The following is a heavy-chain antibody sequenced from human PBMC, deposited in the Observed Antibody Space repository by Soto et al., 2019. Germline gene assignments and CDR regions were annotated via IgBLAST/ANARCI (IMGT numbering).Heavy chain of an antibody. V-gene: IGHV4-34*01. CDR2: INHSGST. CDR1: GGSFSGYY. CDR3: ARVLATMIVVDAFDI. J-gene: IGHJ3*02. Sequence: SETLSLTCAVYGGSFSGYYWSWIRQPPGKGLEWIGEINHSGSTNYNPSLKSRVTISVDTSKNQFSLKLSSVTAADTAVYYCARVLATMIVVDAFDIWGQGTMVSASS. D-gene: IGHD3-22*01.